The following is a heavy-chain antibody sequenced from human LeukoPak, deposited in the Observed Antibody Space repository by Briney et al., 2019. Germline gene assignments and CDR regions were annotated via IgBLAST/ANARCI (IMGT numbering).Heavy chain of an antibody. Sequence: GGSLRLSCAASGFTFSSYSMNWVRQAPGKGLEWVSYISSSSSTIYYADSVKGRFTISRDNAKNSLYLQMNSLRAEGTAVYYCAHFKWSGYSYGSEFDYWGQGTLVTVSS. V-gene: IGHV3-48*01. CDR3: AHFKWSGYSYGSEFDY. CDR2: ISSSSSTI. CDR1: GFTFSSYS. D-gene: IGHD5-18*01. J-gene: IGHJ4*02.